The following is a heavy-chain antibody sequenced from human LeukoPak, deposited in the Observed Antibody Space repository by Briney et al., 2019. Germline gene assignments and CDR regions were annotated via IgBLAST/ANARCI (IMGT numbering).Heavy chain of an antibody. V-gene: IGHV3-23*01. Sequence: PGGSLRLSCAASGFTFSSFAMSWVRQAPGKGLEWVSAISGSGGSTYYADSVKGRFTISRDNSKNTLYLQMNSLRAEDTDIYYCAKYDILTGYYSSFDYWGQGTLVTVSS. D-gene: IGHD3-9*01. CDR3: AKYDILTGYYSSFDY. CDR1: GFTFSSFA. CDR2: ISGSGGST. J-gene: IGHJ4*02.